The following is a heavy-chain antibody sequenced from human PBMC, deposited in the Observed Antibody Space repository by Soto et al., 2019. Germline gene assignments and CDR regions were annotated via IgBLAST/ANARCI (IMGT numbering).Heavy chain of an antibody. V-gene: IGHV4-39*01. CDR2: IYYSGST. Sequence: PSETLSLTCTVSGGSISSSSYYWGWIRQPPGKGLEWIGSIYYSGSTYYNPSLKSRVTISVDTSKNQFSLKLSSVTAADTAVSYCASCGYSYGTHYFDYWGQGTLVT. D-gene: IGHD5-18*01. CDR3: ASCGYSYGTHYFDY. J-gene: IGHJ4*02. CDR1: GGSISSSSYY.